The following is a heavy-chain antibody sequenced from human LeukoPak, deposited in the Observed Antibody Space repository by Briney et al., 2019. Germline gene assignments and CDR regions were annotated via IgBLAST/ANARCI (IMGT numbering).Heavy chain of an antibody. J-gene: IGHJ1*01. V-gene: IGHV4-39*01. Sequence: SETLSLTCPVSGGSISSSPYYGGWIRQPPGRGLGWIGSIYYSGTTFYNPSLKRRVTISVDTSKNQYSLKLSSGTAADTAVYYCTRHNGDYLADSFQRWGQGTLVTVSS. CDR3: TRHNGDYLADSFQR. CDR1: GGSISSSPYY. D-gene: IGHD4-17*01. CDR2: IYYSGTT.